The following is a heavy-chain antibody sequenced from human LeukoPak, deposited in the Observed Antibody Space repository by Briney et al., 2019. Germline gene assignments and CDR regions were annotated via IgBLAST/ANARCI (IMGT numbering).Heavy chain of an antibody. CDR1: GLTLNNYP. J-gene: IGHJ4*02. D-gene: IGHD2-8*01. CDR2: LSGSGDIT. Sequence: PGGSLRLSCAPSGLTLNNYPMPWARQAPGKGLEWVSNLSGSGDITYYADSVKALFLISRGKSENALFVYINGLGDEDTAVCYCSRGMVWVVHDFWGQGTLVTVSS. CDR3: SRGMVWVVHDF. V-gene: IGHV3-23*01.